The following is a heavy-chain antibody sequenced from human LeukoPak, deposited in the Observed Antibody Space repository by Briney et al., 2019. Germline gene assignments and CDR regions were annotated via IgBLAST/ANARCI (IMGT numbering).Heavy chain of an antibody. Sequence: PGGSLRPSCAASGSTFSNYWIHWVRQAPGKGLVWVSRINPAGNYGNYADSVKGRFTISRDNAKNTVYLQMNSLRAEDTALFYCVRDWDHFDFDSWGQGTLVTVSS. J-gene: IGHJ5*01. D-gene: IGHD1-26*01. V-gene: IGHV3-74*01. CDR1: GSTFSNYW. CDR3: VRDWDHFDFDS. CDR2: INPAGNYG.